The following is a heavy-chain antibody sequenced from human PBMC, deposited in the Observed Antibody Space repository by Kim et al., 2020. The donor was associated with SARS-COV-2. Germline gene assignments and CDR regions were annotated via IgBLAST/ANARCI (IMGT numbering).Heavy chain of an antibody. D-gene: IGHD6-6*01. J-gene: IGHJ6*03. Sequence: SETLSLTCAVYGGSFSGYYWSWIRQPPGKGLEWIGEINHSGSTNYNPSLKSRVTISVDTSKNQFSLKLSSVTAADTAVYYCAREYSSSPVYYYYYMDVWGKGTTVTVSS. CDR1: GGSFSGYY. V-gene: IGHV4-34*01. CDR3: AREYSSSPVYYYYYMDV. CDR2: INHSGST.